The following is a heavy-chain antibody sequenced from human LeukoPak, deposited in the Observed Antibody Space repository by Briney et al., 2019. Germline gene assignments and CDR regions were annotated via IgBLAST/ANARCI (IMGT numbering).Heavy chain of an antibody. CDR1: GYTFTTYG. J-gene: IGHJ4*02. V-gene: IGHV1-18*01. CDR2: ISAYNGNT. D-gene: IGHD4-17*01. CDR3: AREGKYGDYLYYFDY. Sequence: ASVKVSCKASGYTFTTYGISWVRQAPGQGLEWMGWISAYNGNTKYAQKLQGRVTMTTDTSTSTAYMELRSLRSDETAVYCCAREGKYGDYLYYFDYWGQGTLVTVSS.